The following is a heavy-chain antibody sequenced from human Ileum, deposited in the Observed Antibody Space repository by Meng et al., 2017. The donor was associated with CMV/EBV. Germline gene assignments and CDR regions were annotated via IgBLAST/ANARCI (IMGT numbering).Heavy chain of an antibody. Sequence: SETLSLTCTVSGDSISSSNYYWGWIRQPPGKGLDWIGSIYYSGSTNYNPSLKSRVTISVDTSKNQFSLKLSSVTAADTAVYYCARVSVDFWSGRIFDYWGQGTLVTVSS. CDR3: ARVSVDFWSGRIFDY. V-gene: IGHV4-39*07. D-gene: IGHD3-3*01. CDR1: GDSISSSNYY. J-gene: IGHJ4*02. CDR2: IYYSGST.